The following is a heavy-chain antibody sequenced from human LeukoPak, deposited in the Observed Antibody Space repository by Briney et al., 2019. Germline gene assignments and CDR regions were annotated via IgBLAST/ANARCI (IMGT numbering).Heavy chain of an antibody. D-gene: IGHD2-15*01. Sequence: KTSETLSLTCAVYGGSFSGYYWSWIRQPPGKGLEWIGEINHSGSTNYNPSLKSRVTISVDTSKNQFSLKLSSVTAADTAVYYCARACSGGSCYGRWFDPWGQGTLVTVSS. CDR1: GGSFSGYY. V-gene: IGHV4-34*01. J-gene: IGHJ5*02. CDR2: INHSGST. CDR3: ARACSGGSCYGRWFDP.